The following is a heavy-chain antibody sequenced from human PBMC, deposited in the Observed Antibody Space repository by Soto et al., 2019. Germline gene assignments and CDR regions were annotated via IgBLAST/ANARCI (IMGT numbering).Heavy chain of an antibody. CDR1: GYTFTNYG. D-gene: IGHD4-17*01. Sequence: ASVKVSCKASGYTFTNYGISWVRQAPGQGLEWMGWISDYNGNTNYAQKFQGRVTMTTDTSTSTAYMELRSLRPDDTAVYYCARHHDYGDYLNYYFDPWGQGTLVTVSS. V-gene: IGHV1-18*01. CDR3: ARHHDYGDYLNYYFDP. J-gene: IGHJ4*02. CDR2: ISDYNGNT.